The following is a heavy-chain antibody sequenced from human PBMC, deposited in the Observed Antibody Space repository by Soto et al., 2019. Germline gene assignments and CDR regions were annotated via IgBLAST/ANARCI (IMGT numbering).Heavy chain of an antibody. V-gene: IGHV4-38-2*01. CDR2: ISHSGDT. Sequence: SETLSLTCAVSSYSIRSGDYWAWIRQSPGKGLEWFGSISHSGDTFYNPSLRSRVILSIDASKNQFSLGLTSVTAADTALYYCARVHSSGHGVDYWGQGTLVTVSS. CDR3: ARVHSSGHGVDY. CDR1: SYSIRSGDY. J-gene: IGHJ4*02. D-gene: IGHD6-19*01.